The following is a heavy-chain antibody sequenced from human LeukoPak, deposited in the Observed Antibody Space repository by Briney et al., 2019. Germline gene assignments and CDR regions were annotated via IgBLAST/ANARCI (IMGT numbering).Heavy chain of an antibody. V-gene: IGHV1-18*01. CDR3: ARAHYDSSGCYNRVSDY. D-gene: IGHD3-22*01. J-gene: IGHJ4*02. CDR2: ISAYNGNT. CDR1: GYTFTSYG. Sequence: ASVKVSCKASGYTFTSYGISWVRQAPGQGLEWMGWISAYNGNTNYAQKLQGRVTMTTDTSTSTAYMELRSLRSDDTAAYYCARAHYDSSGCYNRVSDYWGQGTLVTVSS.